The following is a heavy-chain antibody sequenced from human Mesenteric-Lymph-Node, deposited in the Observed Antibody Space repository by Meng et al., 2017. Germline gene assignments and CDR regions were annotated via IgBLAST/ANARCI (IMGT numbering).Heavy chain of an antibody. D-gene: IGHD6-19*01. Sequence: ASVKVSCKASGGTFSSYAISWVRQAPGQGLEWMGWINAGNGNTKYSQKFQGRVTITRDTSASTAYMELSSLRSEDTAVYYCARGRAFYSSGWGYWGQGTLVTVSS. CDR2: INAGNGNT. J-gene: IGHJ4*02. V-gene: IGHV1-3*01. CDR1: GGTFSSYA. CDR3: ARGRAFYSSGWGY.